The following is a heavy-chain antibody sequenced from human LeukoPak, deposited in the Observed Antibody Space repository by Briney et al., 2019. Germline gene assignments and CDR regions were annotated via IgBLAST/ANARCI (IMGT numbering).Heavy chain of an antibody. Sequence: ASVKVSCKASGYTFTGYYMHWVRQAPGQGLEWMGWINPNSGGTNYEQKFQGRVTMTRDTSISTAYMELSRLRSDDTAVYYRARERYCSSTSCYRRWFDPCGQGTLVTVSS. CDR1: GYTFTGYY. V-gene: IGHV1-2*02. CDR2: INPNSGGT. CDR3: ARERYCSSTSCYRRWFDP. J-gene: IGHJ5*02. D-gene: IGHD2-2*01.